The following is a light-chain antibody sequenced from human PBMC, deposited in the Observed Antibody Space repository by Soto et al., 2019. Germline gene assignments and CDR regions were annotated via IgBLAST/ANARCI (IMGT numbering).Light chain of an antibody. CDR2: GAS. V-gene: IGKV3-20*01. CDR1: RSVTNNY. CDR3: QQHGSSPIT. Sequence: VLTMSPGTLSFFQGERATLSCRASRSVTNNYLAWHQQKPGQTPRLLIYGASSRATGIPDRFSGSGSGTDFTLTISRLEPEDFAVYYCQQHGSSPITFGQGTRLEIK. J-gene: IGKJ5*01.